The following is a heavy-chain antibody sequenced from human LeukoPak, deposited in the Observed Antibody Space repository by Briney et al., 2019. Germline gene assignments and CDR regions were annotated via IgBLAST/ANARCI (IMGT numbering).Heavy chain of an antibody. CDR2: ISSSGLSI. D-gene: IGHD3-22*01. CDR1: GFPFSTYE. Sequence: GGSLRLSCAASGFPFSTYEMNWVRQAPGKGLEWISYISSSGLSIYYADSVKGRFTISRDNAKNSLYLQMNSLRAEDTAVYYCARDALVVTGNYFDYWGQGTLVAVSS. CDR3: ARDALVVTGNYFDY. J-gene: IGHJ4*02. V-gene: IGHV3-48*03.